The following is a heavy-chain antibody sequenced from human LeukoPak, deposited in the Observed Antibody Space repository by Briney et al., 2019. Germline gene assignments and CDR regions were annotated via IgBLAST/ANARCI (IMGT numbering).Heavy chain of an antibody. V-gene: IGHV4-31*03. CDR2: IYYYSGST. J-gene: IGHJ2*01. D-gene: IGHD2-2*01. Sequence: TLSLTCTVSGGTINSDGYYWTWIRQHPGKGLEWIGSIYYYSGSTYYTPSLTSRLSVSVDPSRNQFSLNLTSVPAADTAVYYCAHPLPRGASPPYWYFDLWGRGILVTVSS. CDR3: AHPLPRGASPPYWYFDL. CDR1: GGTINSDGYY.